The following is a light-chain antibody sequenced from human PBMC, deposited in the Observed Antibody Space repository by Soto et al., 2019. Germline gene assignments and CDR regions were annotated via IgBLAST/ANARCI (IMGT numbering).Light chain of an antibody. CDR3: QQLNSYPIT. CDR2: AAS. Sequence: DIQLTQSPSFLSASVGDRVTITCLASHGISSYLSWYQQKPGKAPKLLIYAASTLQSGVPSRFSGSGSGTEFTLTISSLQPEDFATYYCQQLNSYPITFGQGTRLEIK. V-gene: IGKV1-9*01. CDR1: HGISSY. J-gene: IGKJ5*01.